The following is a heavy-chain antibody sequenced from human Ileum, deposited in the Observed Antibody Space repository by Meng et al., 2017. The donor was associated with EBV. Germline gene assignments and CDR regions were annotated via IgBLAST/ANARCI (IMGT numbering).Heavy chain of an antibody. CDR2: TYYRSKWYN. CDR1: GDSVSSNIAA. D-gene: IGHD3-22*01. CDR3: ARDSSSSAYSPFDY. Sequence: QVHPQQSGPGLVKPSQTLSLTCALSGDSVSSNIAAWNWIRQSPSRGLEWLGRTYYRSKWYNDYAVSVKSRITINPDTSKNQFSLQLNSVTPEDTAVYYCARDSSSSAYSPFDYWGQGTLVTVSS. J-gene: IGHJ4*02. V-gene: IGHV6-1*01.